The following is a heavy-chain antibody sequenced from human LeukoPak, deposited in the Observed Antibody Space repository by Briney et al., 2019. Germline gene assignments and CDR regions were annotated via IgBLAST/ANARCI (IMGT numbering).Heavy chain of an antibody. Sequence: SETLSLTCTVSGGSISSYQWSWIRQPPGKGLEWIGNIYYSGSANYNPSLESRVIISVDTSNNQFSLKLSPVTAADPAVFYCARVGVDYSGNIIKYFFDYWGQGTLVTVSS. J-gene: IGHJ4*02. CDR1: GGSISSYQ. V-gene: IGHV4-59*01. D-gene: IGHD4-23*01. CDR3: ARVGVDYSGNIIKYFFDY. CDR2: IYYSGSA.